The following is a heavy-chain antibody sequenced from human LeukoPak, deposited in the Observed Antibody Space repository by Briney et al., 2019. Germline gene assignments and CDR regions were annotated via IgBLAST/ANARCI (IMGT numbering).Heavy chain of an antibody. D-gene: IGHD6-19*01. J-gene: IGHJ3*02. Sequence: PGGSLRLSCAASGFTFSSYWMSWVRQAPGKGLEWVANIKQDGSERYYVDSVKGRFTISRDNAKNPLYLQMNSLRAEDTAVYYCARDPKQWLADAFDIWGQGTMVTVSS. CDR3: ARDPKQWLADAFDI. CDR2: IKQDGSER. V-gene: IGHV3-7*01. CDR1: GFTFSSYW.